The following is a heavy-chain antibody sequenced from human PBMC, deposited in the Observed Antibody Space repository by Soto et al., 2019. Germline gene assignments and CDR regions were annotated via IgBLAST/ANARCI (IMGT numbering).Heavy chain of an antibody. CDR3: VRSGHTFGGVI. CDR1: GGSISNYF. Sequence: QVQLQESGPGLVKPSETLSLTCTVSGGSISNYFGSWVRQPPGKGLEWIGYIYSSGSNSYNSSLKRRVTISVDTYNNQISLKLSSVTAADTAVYYCVRSGHTFGGVIWGQGTLVTVSS. D-gene: IGHD3-16*01. CDR2: IYSSGSN. V-gene: IGHV4-59*12. J-gene: IGHJ4*02.